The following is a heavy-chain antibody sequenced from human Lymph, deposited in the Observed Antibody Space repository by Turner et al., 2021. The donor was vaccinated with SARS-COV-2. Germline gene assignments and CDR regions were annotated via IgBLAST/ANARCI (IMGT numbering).Heavy chain of an antibody. CDR3: ARDVGAALDY. J-gene: IGHJ4*02. Sequence: QVQLVESGGGVFQPGRSLRLSCAASGFTFSSYAMHWVRQARGKGLEWVALISYDGSNKYYADSVKGRFTISRDNSKNTLYLQMNSLRAEDTAVYYCARDVGAALDYWGQGTLVTVSS. CDR2: ISYDGSNK. V-gene: IGHV3-30-3*01. CDR1: GFTFSSYA. D-gene: IGHD6-25*01.